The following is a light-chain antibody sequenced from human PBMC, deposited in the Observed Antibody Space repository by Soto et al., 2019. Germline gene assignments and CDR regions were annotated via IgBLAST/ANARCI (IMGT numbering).Light chain of an antibody. V-gene: IGKV3D-20*02. CDR2: GAS. CDR1: QSVSSSY. CDR3: QQRSNWPPWT. J-gene: IGKJ1*01. Sequence: EIVLTPSPGTLSLSPGERATLSCRASQSVSSSYLAWYQQKPGQAPRLLIYGASSRATGIPDRFSGSGSGTEFTLTISSLQSEDFAVYYCQQRSNWPPWTFGQGTKVDI.